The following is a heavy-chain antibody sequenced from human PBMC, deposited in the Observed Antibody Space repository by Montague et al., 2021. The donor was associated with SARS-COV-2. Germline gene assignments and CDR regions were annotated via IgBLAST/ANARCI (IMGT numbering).Heavy chain of an antibody. D-gene: IGHD5-12*01. CDR3: AAKRGGWLRLSSWFDP. J-gene: IGHJ5*02. CDR1: GGSISSSSYY. V-gene: IGHV4-39*01. Sequence: SETLSPTCTVSGGSISSSSYYWGWIRQPPGKGLEWIGSIYYSGSTYYNPSLKSRVTISVDTSKNQFSLKLSSVTAANTAVYYCAAKRGGWLRLSSWFDPWGQGTLVTVSS. CDR2: IYYSGST.